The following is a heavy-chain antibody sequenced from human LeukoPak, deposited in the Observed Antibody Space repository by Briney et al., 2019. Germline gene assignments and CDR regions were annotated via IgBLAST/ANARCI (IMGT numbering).Heavy chain of an antibody. V-gene: IGHV3-74*01. CDR1: GFTFSSYW. CDR2: INSDGSST. D-gene: IGHD7-27*01. Sequence: GGSLRLSCAAFGFTFSSYWMHWVRQAPGKGLVWVSRINSDGSSTSYADSVKGRFTISRDNAKNTLYLQMNSLRAVDTAVYYCARDDWGMYYFDYWGQGTLVTVSS. J-gene: IGHJ4*02. CDR3: ARDDWGMYYFDY.